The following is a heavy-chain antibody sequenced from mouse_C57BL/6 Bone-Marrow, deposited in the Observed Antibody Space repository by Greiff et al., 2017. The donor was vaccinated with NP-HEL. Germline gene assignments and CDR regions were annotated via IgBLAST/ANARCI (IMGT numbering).Heavy chain of an antibody. CDR3: ARDPRSSPYYFDY. CDR2: ISDGGSYT. J-gene: IGHJ2*01. CDR1: GFTFSSYA. D-gene: IGHD1-1*01. V-gene: IGHV5-4*01. Sequence: EVQRVESGGGLVKPGGSLKLSCAASGFTFSSYAMSWVRQTPEKRLEWVATISDGGSYTYYPDNVKGRFTLSRDNAKNNLYLQMSHLKSEDTAMYYCARDPRSSPYYFDYWGQGTTLTVSS.